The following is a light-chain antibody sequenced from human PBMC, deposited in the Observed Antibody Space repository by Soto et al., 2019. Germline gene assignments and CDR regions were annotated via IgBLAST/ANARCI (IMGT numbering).Light chain of an antibody. CDR1: SSDVGGYNY. V-gene: IGLV2-8*01. J-gene: IGLJ1*01. CDR2: EVS. Sequence: QSALTQPPSASGSPGQSVIISCTGTSSDVGGYNYVSWYQQHPGKAPKVIIYEVSKRTSGVPDRFSGSKSGNTASLTVSGLQAEDEADYYCSSYAGTTLYVFGTGTKLTV. CDR3: SSYAGTTLYV.